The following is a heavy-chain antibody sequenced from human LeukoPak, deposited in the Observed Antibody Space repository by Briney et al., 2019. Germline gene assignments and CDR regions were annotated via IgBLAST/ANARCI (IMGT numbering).Heavy chain of an antibody. J-gene: IGHJ4*02. CDR1: GFTFSSYA. V-gene: IGHV3-23*01. CDR2: ISGSGGST. Sequence: GGSLRLSCAASGFTFSSYAMSWVRQAPGKGLEWVSAISGSGGSTYYADSVKGRFTISRDNSKNTLYLQMNSLRAEDTAVYYCARDSTYYYDSSGYSFDYWGQGTLVTVSS. D-gene: IGHD3-22*01. CDR3: ARDSTYYYDSSGYSFDY.